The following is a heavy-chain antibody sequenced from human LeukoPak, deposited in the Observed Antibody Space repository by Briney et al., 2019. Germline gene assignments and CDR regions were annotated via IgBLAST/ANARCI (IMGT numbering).Heavy chain of an antibody. Sequence: AGGSLRLSCAASGFTFSSYSMNGVRQAPGKGLEWVSYISSSSSTIFYADSVKGRFTISRDNAKNSLYLQRNSLRAEDTAVYYCATGLLTWQLRDYWGQGTLVTVSS. D-gene: IGHD1-26*01. CDR1: GFTFSSYS. CDR2: ISSSSSTI. V-gene: IGHV3-48*01. CDR3: ATGLLTWQLRDY. J-gene: IGHJ4*02.